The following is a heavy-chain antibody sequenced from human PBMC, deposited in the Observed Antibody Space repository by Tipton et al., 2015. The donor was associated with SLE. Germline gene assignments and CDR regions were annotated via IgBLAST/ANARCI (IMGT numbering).Heavy chain of an antibody. CDR2: IYYSGST. Sequence: TLSLTCTVSGGSISSHYWSWIRQPPGKGLEWIGYIYYSGSTNYNPSLKSRVTISVDTSKNQFSLKLSSVTAADTAVYYCARGTAVAGGYYYYYGMDVWGQGTTVTVSS. D-gene: IGHD6-19*01. CDR3: ARGTAVAGGYYYYYGMDV. J-gene: IGHJ6*02. CDR1: GGSISSHY. V-gene: IGHV4-59*11.